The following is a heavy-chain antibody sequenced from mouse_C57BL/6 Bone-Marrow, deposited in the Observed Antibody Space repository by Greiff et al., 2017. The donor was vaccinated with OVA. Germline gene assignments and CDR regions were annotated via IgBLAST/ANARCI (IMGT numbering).Heavy chain of an antibody. CDR3: ARGGLRGRYFDV. CDR2: IYPRSGNT. J-gene: IGHJ1*03. V-gene: IGHV1-81*01. Sequence: QVQLQQSGAELARPGASVKLSCKASGYTFTSYGISWVKQRTGQGLEWIGEIYPRSGNTYYNEKLKGKATLTADKSSSTAYMELRSLTSEDSAVYFCARGGLRGRYFDVWGTGTTVTVSS. CDR1: GYTFTSYG.